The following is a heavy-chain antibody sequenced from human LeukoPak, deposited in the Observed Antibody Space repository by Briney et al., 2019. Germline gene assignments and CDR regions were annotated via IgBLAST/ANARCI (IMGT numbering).Heavy chain of an antibody. Sequence: GGSLRLSCAASGFTFSSYAMSWVRQAPGKGLEWDSAISGSSGSTYYADSVKGRFTISRDNSKNTLYLQMNSLRAEDTAVYYCAKDSGYSYGQPPHFDYWGQGTLVTVSS. CDR3: AKDSGYSYGQPPHFDY. D-gene: IGHD5-18*01. V-gene: IGHV3-23*01. CDR1: GFTFSSYA. CDR2: ISGSSGST. J-gene: IGHJ4*02.